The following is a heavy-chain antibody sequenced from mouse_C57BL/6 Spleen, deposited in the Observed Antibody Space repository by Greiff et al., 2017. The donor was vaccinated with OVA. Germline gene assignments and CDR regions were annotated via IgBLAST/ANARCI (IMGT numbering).Heavy chain of an antibody. D-gene: IGHD1-1*01. Sequence: EVQLQQSGAELVKPGASVKLSCTASGFNIKDYYMHWVKQRTEQGLEWIGRIAPEDGETKYAPKFQGKATIPADTSSNTAYLQLSSLTSEDTAVYYCSRGTTVVVHYYAMDYWGQGTSVTVSS. V-gene: IGHV14-2*01. CDR3: SRGTTVVVHYYAMDY. CDR2: IAPEDGET. CDR1: GFNIKDYY. J-gene: IGHJ4*01.